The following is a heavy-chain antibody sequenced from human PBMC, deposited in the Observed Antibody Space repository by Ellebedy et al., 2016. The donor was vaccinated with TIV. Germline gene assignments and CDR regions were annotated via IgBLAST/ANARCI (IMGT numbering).Heavy chain of an antibody. CDR3: ARGHPKWEVPLDLDY. CDR1: VGTFSSYA. J-gene: IGHJ4*02. CDR2: IIPILGIA. D-gene: IGHD1-26*01. Sequence: AASVKVSCKASVGTFSSYAISWVRPAPGQGLEWMGRIIPILGIANYAQKFQGRVTITEDNFTNTVYMGRRSLRSEDTAVYYCARGHPKWEVPLDLDYWGQGTLVIVSS. V-gene: IGHV1-69*04.